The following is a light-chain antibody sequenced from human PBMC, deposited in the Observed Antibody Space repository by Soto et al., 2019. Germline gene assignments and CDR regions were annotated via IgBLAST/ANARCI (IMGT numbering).Light chain of an antibody. CDR1: QSISTL. V-gene: IGKV1-5*03. Sequence: DIQMTQSPSTLSASAGDRVTITCRASQSISTLLAWYQQKPGKVPKLLIYKASSLESGVPSRFSGSGSGTAFPLTISSLQPDDFATYYCHQYKSYPLTFGGGAKVEIK. CDR2: KAS. J-gene: IGKJ4*01. CDR3: HQYKSYPLT.